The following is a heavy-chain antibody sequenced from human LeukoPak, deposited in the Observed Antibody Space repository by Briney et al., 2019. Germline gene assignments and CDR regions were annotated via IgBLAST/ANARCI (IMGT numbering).Heavy chain of an antibody. CDR1: CFLFSNYS. Sequence: GGGLGPSLEAPCFLFSNYSMNLVRPAPGEGVGWVASLTGSSSHIYYADSLRGRFTISRDNAKNSVYLQMNSLRVEDTAVYYCTKGGFGEFPDYWGQGTLVTVSS. J-gene: IGHJ4*02. V-gene: IGHV3-21*01. CDR2: LTGSSSHI. CDR3: TKGGFGEFPDY. D-gene: IGHD3-10*01.